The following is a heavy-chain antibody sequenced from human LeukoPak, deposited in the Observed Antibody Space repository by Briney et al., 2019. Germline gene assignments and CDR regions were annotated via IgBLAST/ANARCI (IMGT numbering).Heavy chain of an antibody. CDR1: GFTFSSYG. CDR2: IWYDGSNK. J-gene: IGHJ6*03. CDR3: AKMGNSPYYYYMDV. V-gene: IGHV3-33*06. Sequence: GGSLRLSCAASGFTFSSYGMHWVRQAPGKGLEWVAVIWYDGSNKYYADSVKGRFTISRDNSKNTLYLQMNSLRAEDTAVYYCAKMGNSPYYYYMDVWGNGTTVTVSS. D-gene: IGHD1-7*01.